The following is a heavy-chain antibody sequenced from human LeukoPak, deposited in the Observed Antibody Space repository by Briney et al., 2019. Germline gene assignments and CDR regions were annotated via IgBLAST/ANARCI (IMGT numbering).Heavy chain of an antibody. CDR1: GGSFSGYY. V-gene: IGHV4-34*01. CDR3: ARGTGAPRYYYYYMDV. CDR2: INHSGST. Sequence: SETLSLTCAVYGGSFSGYYWSWIRQPPGKGLEWIGEINHSGSTNYNPSLKSRVTISVDTSKNQFSLKLSSVTAADTAVYYCARGTGAPRYYYYYMDVWGKGTTVTVSS. J-gene: IGHJ6*03. D-gene: IGHD3-10*01.